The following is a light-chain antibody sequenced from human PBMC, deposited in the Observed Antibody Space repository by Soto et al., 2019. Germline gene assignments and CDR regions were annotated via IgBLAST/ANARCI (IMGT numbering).Light chain of an antibody. CDR3: QQSYRTPLT. CDR2: AAS. Sequence: DIQMTQSPSSLSASVGDTVTITCRASQSISIYLNWYQQKPGKAPSLLIYAASSLQHGVPSRFSGSGSGTDFTLTISSLQREDFATCYCQQSYRTPLTFGGGTKVEIK. V-gene: IGKV1-39*01. CDR1: QSISIY. J-gene: IGKJ4*01.